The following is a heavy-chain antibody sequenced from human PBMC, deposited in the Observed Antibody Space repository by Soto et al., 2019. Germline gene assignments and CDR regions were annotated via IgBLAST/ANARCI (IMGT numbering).Heavy chain of an antibody. Sequence: GSMRLSWAASGFTSDDYAMRWVRQAPGKGLEWVSVIYSGGSTYYADSVKGRFTISRDNSKNTLYLQMNSLRAEDTAVYYCARGVGNDFWSGYPSYYYYYMDVWGKGTTVTVSS. CDR1: GFTSDDYA. CDR3: ARGVGNDFWSGYPSYYYYYMDV. V-gene: IGHV3-66*01. D-gene: IGHD3-3*01. CDR2: IYSGGST. J-gene: IGHJ6*03.